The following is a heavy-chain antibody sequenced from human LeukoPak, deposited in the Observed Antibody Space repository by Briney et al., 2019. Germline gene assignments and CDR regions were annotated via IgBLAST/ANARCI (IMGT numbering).Heavy chain of an antibody. CDR1: GFTFRDYD. CDR2: ITSSGSTI. D-gene: IGHD3-9*01. Sequence: PGGSLRLSCAGSGFTFRDYDMTWIVQAPGKRLESVAFITSSGSTIYFADSVKGRFAISRDKANSSLYLQMNSLRAEDTAVHYCTQWPAYDILTGYSTVSHYGMDVWGQGTTVTVSS. J-gene: IGHJ6*02. V-gene: IGHV3-11*01. CDR3: TQWPAYDILTGYSTVSHYGMDV.